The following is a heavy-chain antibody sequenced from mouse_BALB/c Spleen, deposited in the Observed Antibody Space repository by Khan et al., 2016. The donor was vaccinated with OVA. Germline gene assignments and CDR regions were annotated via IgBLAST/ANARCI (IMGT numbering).Heavy chain of an antibody. D-gene: IGHD1-1*01. CDR2: ISYSGRT. CDR3: ARSVTITTVVATDFDY. J-gene: IGHJ2*01. V-gene: IGHV3-2*02. Sequence: EVQLQESGPGLVKPSQSLSLTCTVTGYSITSDYAWNWIRQFPGNKLEWMGYISYSGRTSYNPSLKSRISITRDTSKNQFFLQLNSVTTEDTATXYSARSVTITTVVATDFDYWGKGTTLTVSS. CDR1: GYSITSDYA.